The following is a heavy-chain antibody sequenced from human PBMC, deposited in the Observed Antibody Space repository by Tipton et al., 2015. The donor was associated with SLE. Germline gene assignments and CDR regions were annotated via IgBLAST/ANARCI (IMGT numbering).Heavy chain of an antibody. V-gene: IGHV3-23*01. J-gene: IGHJ4*02. CDR2: ISGTDRRT. Sequence: GSLRLSCAASGFILSDYAMGWVRQAPGKGLEWVSTISGTDRRTYYADSVKGRFAISRDNSKNTLYLQMNSLRAEDTAFYYCAKENSHDFWSGYVDYWGQGTLVTVSS. CDR3: AKENSHDFWSGYVDY. CDR1: GFILSDYA. D-gene: IGHD3-3*01.